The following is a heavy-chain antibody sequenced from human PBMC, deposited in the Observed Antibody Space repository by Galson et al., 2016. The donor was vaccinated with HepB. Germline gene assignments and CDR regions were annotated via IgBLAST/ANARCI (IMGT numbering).Heavy chain of an antibody. D-gene: IGHD2-8*02. J-gene: IGHJ5*02. CDR1: GNSFTDYW. V-gene: IGHV5-10-1*01. CDR2: IDPSDSYT. Sequence: QSGAEVKKPGESLNISCKGSGNSFTDYWITWLRQMPGKGLEWIGRIDPSDSYTDYSPSFQGHVTISADKSTNTAYLQWSSLKASDTAMYFCAKNGVVYATTVGRFDPWGQGTQVTVSS. CDR3: AKNGVVYATTVGRFDP.